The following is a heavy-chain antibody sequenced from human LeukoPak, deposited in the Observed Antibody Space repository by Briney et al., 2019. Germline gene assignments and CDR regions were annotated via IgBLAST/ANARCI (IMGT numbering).Heavy chain of an antibody. V-gene: IGHV1-46*01. CDR1: GYTFTSYY. J-gene: IGHJ6*02. Sequence: ASVKVSCKASGYTFTSYYMHWVRQAPGQGLEWMGIINPSGGSTSYAQKFQGRVTMTRDTSTSTVYMELSSLRSEDTAVYYCARDRGLYAIYIYSHYYYYYGMDVWGQGTTVTVSS. D-gene: IGHD2-8*01. CDR3: ARDRGLYAIYIYSHYYYYYGMDV. CDR2: INPSGGST.